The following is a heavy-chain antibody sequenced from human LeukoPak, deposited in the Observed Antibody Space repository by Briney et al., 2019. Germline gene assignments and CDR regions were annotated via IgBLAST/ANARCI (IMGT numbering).Heavy chain of an antibody. CDR1: GGSISNYY. Sequence: SETLSLTCTVSGGSISNYYWSWIRQPPGKGLEWIGYISYTGNTEYNPSLKSRVTISVDTSKNQLTLRLSSVTAADTAVYYCARGRPGWLLRCFFDYWGQGTLVTVSS. CDR3: ARGRPGWLLRCFFDY. CDR2: ISYTGNT. D-gene: IGHD3-22*01. J-gene: IGHJ4*02. V-gene: IGHV4-59*01.